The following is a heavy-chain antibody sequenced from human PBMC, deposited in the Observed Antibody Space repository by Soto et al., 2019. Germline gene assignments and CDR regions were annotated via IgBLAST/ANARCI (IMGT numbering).Heavy chain of an antibody. CDR1: GFTLSNTG. V-gene: IGHV3-30*18. D-gene: IGHD6-13*01. CDR2: ISHDGFSQ. Sequence: QVQLVESGGGVVQPGTSLRLSCVVSGFTLSNTGVHWVRQAPGKGLEWVAMISHDGFSQHYVDSVRCRFTISRDNSKNNLYLQMDCLRPEDTSVYYCAKDWGSSGWFNWFDSWGQGTLVIVSS. J-gene: IGHJ5*01. CDR3: AKDWGSSGWFNWFDS.